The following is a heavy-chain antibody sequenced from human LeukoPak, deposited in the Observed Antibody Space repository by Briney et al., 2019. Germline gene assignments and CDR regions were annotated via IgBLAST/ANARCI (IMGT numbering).Heavy chain of an antibody. J-gene: IGHJ3*02. CDR2: ISWNSGSI. D-gene: IGHD6-19*01. CDR3: AKDKSHSSGPTPCAFDI. Sequence: GGSLRLSCAASGFTFDDYAMHWVRQAPGKGLEWVSGISWNSGSIGYADSVKGRFTISRDNAKNSLYLQMNSLRAEDMALYYCAKDKSHSSGPTPCAFDIWGQGTMVTVSS. CDR1: GFTFDDYA. V-gene: IGHV3-9*03.